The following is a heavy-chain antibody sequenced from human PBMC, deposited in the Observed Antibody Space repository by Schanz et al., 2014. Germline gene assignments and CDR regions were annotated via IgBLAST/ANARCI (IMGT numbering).Heavy chain of an antibody. J-gene: IGHJ6*02. V-gene: IGHV7-4-1*02. CDR3: ARARYGLDV. CDR1: GYIFSSYA. CDR2: INPTTGNP. Sequence: QLVQSGSEFRKPGASVKVSCKASGYIFSSYAIHWVRQAPGQGLEWMGWINPTTGNPGYAQGFTGRFVFSFDTSVSTAYLQTSGLNSEATAVYYCARARYGLDVWGQGTTVTVSS.